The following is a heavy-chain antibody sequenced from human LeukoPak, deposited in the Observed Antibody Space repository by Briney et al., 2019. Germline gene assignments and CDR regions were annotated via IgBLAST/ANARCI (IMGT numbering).Heavy chain of an antibody. Sequence: APVKVSCKVSGYTLTELSMHWVRQAPGKGLEWMGGFDPEDGETIYAQKFQGRVTMTEDTSTDTAYMELSSLRSEDTAVYYCATDLIHQRGILGIAAAPHGGYFDYWGQGTLVTVSS. CDR1: GYTLTELS. J-gene: IGHJ4*02. V-gene: IGHV1-24*01. D-gene: IGHD6-13*01. CDR2: FDPEDGET. CDR3: ATDLIHQRGILGIAAAPHGGYFDY.